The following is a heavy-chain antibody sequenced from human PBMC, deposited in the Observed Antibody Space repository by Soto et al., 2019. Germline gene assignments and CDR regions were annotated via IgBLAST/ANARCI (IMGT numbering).Heavy chain of an antibody. Sequence: SETLSLTCTVSGGSISSGGYYWSWIRQHPGKGLEWIGYIYYSGSTYYNPSLKSRVTISVDTSKNQFSLKLSSVTAADTAMYYCARQNNLCTNGACYRGEFHYWGQAALVTVSS. J-gene: IGHJ4*02. D-gene: IGHD2-8*01. CDR2: IYYSGST. V-gene: IGHV4-31*03. CDR1: GGSISSGGYY. CDR3: ARQNNLCTNGACYRGEFHY.